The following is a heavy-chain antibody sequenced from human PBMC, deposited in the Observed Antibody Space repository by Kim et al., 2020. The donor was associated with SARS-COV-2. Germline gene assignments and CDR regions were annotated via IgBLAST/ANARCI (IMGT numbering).Heavy chain of an antibody. V-gene: IGHV3-30*18. Sequence: GGSLRLSCAASGFTFNTYGMHWVRQAPGKGLEWVAVISYDGSNKYYADSVKGRFTISRDNSKNTLYLQMNSLRIEDTAVYYCAKSFSVSYFGYDDWGQGTLVSASS. J-gene: IGHJ4*02. CDR3: AKSFSVSYFGYDD. CDR2: ISYDGSNK. CDR1: GFTFNTYG. D-gene: IGHD1-26*01.